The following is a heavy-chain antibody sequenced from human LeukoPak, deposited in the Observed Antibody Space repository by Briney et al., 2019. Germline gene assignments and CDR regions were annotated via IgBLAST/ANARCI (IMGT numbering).Heavy chain of an antibody. CDR3: ARASTKPV. CDR1: GDSIDSFH. D-gene: IGHD2-8*01. J-gene: IGHJ6*02. Sequence: SETLSLTCTVSGDSIDSFHWSWIRQPPGKGLEWIGFIHYTGITNYNPSLKSRVNISIDTSKTHLSLKLSSVTAADTAMCYCARASTKPVWGQGTTVIVSS. V-gene: IGHV4-59*01. CDR2: IHYTGIT.